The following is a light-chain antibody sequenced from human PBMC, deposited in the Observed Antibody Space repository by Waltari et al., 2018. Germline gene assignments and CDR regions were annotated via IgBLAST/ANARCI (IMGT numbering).Light chain of an antibody. J-gene: IGKJ1*01. CDR3: QKYGTLPAT. CDR1: QSVSRTS. Sequence: EIVLTQSPGTLSVSPGERVTLSCRASQSVSRTSAWYQQKPGQAPRLPIYEASTRATGIPDRFSGSGSGTDFILTIIRLEPEDFAVYYCQKYGTLPATFGQGTKVEIK. V-gene: IGKV3-20*01. CDR2: EAS.